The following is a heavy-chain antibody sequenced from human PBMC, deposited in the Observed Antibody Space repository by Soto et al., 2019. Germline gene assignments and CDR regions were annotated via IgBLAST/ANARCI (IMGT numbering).Heavy chain of an antibody. V-gene: IGHV3-23*01. CDR3: AKNYDFWSGYPYYFDY. CDR1: GFTFSSYA. J-gene: IGHJ4*02. Sequence: SLRLSCAASGFTFSSYAMSWVRQAPGKGLEWVSAISGSGGSTYYADSVKGRFTISRDNSKNTLYLQMNSLRAEDTAVYYCAKNYDFWSGYPYYFDYWGQGTLVTVSS. D-gene: IGHD3-3*01. CDR2: ISGSGGST.